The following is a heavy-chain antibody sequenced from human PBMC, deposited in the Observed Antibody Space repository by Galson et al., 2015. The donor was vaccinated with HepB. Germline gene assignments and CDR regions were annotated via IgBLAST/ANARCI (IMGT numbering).Heavy chain of an antibody. CDR3: ARGGIVVVPTAPIGGAFDI. V-gene: IGHV3-30*04. J-gene: IGHJ3*02. Sequence: SLRLSCAASRFTFSSFAMHWVRQAPGKGLEWVAVISYDGSNKYYADSVKGRFTITRDNSKNTLFLHMNSLRPEDTAVYYCARGGIVVVPTAPIGGAFDIWGQGTMVTVS. CDR1: RFTFSSFA. CDR2: ISYDGSNK. D-gene: IGHD2-2*01.